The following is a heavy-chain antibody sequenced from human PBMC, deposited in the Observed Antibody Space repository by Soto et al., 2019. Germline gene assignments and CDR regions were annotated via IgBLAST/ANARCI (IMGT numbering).Heavy chain of an antibody. CDR1: SGSISSPYW. CDR2: IYHSGDT. D-gene: IGHD2-2*01. CDR3: AAVSGGCSRTTCQIDP. Sequence: SETLSLTCTVSSGSISSPYWWTWVRQSPGKGLEWIGEIYHSGDTNYNPSLKSRVSMSVDKSKNLFSLELSAVTAADTAVYYCAAVSGGCSRTTCQIDPWGQGIQVTVSS. J-gene: IGHJ5*02. V-gene: IGHV4-4*02.